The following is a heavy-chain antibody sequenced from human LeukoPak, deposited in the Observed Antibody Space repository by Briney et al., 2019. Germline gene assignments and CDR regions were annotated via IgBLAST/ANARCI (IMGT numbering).Heavy chain of an antibody. J-gene: IGHJ4*02. CDR3: VREPLN. CDR1: GGSFNGYY. V-gene: IGHV4-34*01. CDR2: INHSGST. Sequence: SETLSLTCAVYGGSFNGYYWSWIRQPPGKGLEWIGEINHSGSTNYNPSLKSRVTISVDTSKNQFSLKMSSVTAADTAVYYCVREPLNWGQGTLVTVSS.